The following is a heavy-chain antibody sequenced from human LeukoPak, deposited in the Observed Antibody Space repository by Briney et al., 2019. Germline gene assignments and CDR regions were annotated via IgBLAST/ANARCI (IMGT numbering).Heavy chain of an antibody. CDR2: ITYNGGVT. CDR1: GFTFNNYA. Sequence: PGGSLRLSCAASGFTFNNYAMHWVRQAPGKGLEFVSGITYNGGVTYYADSVKGRLTISRDNSKNTLYLQMGTLRAEDMAVYYCARERHSSLDHDVFDFWGPGTLVTVSS. J-gene: IGHJ4*02. V-gene: IGHV3-64*02. D-gene: IGHD6-13*01. CDR3: ARERHSSLDHDVFDF.